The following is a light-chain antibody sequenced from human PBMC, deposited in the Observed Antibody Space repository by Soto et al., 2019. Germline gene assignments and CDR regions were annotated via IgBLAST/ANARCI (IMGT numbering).Light chain of an antibody. J-gene: IGKJ1*01. CDR3: QQSYSTPQT. V-gene: IGKV1-39*01. CDR2: AAS. Sequence: DIQMTQSPSSLSASVGDRVTITCRASQSIGSYLNLYQQKPGKAPKLLIYAASSLQSGVPSRFSGSGSGTDFTLTISSLQPEDFATYYCQQSYSTPQTFGQGTKV. CDR1: QSIGSY.